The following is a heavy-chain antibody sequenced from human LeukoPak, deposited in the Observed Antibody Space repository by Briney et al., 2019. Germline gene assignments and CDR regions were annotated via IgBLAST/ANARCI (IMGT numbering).Heavy chain of an antibody. Sequence: EPGGSLRLSCAASGFTFHDYAMHWVRQAPGKGLQWVSLITGDGDSTYYADSVKGRFTISRDNSKNTLYLQMNSLRAEDTAVYYCAKEKITGYSKKNWFDPWGQGTLVTVSS. CDR2: ITGDGDST. CDR1: GFTFHDYA. V-gene: IGHV3-43*02. J-gene: IGHJ5*02. CDR3: AKEKITGYSKKNWFDP. D-gene: IGHD6-13*01.